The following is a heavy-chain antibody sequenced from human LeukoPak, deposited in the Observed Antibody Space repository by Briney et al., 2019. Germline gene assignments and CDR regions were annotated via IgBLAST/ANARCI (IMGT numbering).Heavy chain of an antibody. D-gene: IGHD2-15*01. CDR2: IYYSGST. J-gene: IGHJ5*02. V-gene: IGHV4-59*01. Sequence: PSETLSLTCTVSGGSISTYYGNWIRQAPGKGLEWIGYIYYSGSTNYNPSLKSRVTMSVDTSRNQFSLKLSSVTAADTAVYYCASTVVVAATRSFDPWGQGTLVTVSS. CDR3: ASTVVVAATRSFDP. CDR1: GGSISTYY.